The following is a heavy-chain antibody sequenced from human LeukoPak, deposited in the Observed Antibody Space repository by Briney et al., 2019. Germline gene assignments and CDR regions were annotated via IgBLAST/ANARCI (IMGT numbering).Heavy chain of an antibody. CDR3: ARGIFGYYDSWSGPGDY. J-gene: IGHJ4*02. D-gene: IGHD3-3*01. Sequence: GGSLRLSCATSGFIFNTYWMSWVRQAPGKGLEWVANVKQDGNKKYYVDSVKGRFAISRDNAKNSLYLQMNSLRTEDTAVYYCARGIFGYYDSWSGPGDYWGQGTLVTVSS. CDR2: VKQDGNKK. CDR1: GFIFNTYW. V-gene: IGHV3-7*01.